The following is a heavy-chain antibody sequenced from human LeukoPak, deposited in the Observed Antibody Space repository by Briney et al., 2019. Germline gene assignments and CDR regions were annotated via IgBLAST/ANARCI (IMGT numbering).Heavy chain of an antibody. V-gene: IGHV3-23*01. CDR3: AKVPSYGDYQVCYYYYGMDV. J-gene: IGHJ6*02. CDR1: GFTFSSYA. CDR2: ISGSGGST. Sequence: GGSLRLSCAASGFTFSSYAMSWVRQAPGKGLEWVSAISGSGGSTYYADSVKGRFTISRDNSKNTLYLQMNSLRAEDTAVYYCAKVPSYGDYQVCYYYYGMDVWGQGTTVTVSS. D-gene: IGHD4-17*01.